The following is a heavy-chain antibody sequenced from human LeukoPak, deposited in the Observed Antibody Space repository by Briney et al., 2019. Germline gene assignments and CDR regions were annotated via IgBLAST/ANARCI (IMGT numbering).Heavy chain of an antibody. J-gene: IGHJ6*02. Sequence: GGSLRLSCAASGFTFSDYYMTWIRQAPGKGLETVAYISGSGSVIVYADSVKGRFTISRDNAQNSLYLQMNSLRAEDTAVYYCARWRRGDYYGMDVWGQGTTVTVSS. CDR1: GFTFSDYY. CDR2: ISGSGSVI. V-gene: IGHV3-11*04. D-gene: IGHD2-15*01. CDR3: ARWRRGDYYGMDV.